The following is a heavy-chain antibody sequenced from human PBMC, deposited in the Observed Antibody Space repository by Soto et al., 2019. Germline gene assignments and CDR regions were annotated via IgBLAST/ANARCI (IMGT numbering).Heavy chain of an antibody. V-gene: IGHV1-2*02. J-gene: IGHJ6*01. CDR1: GYAFNGYY. CDR3: ARDGQWPVTTYYYYGMEV. CDR2: INPNDGGT. D-gene: IGHD6-19*01. Sequence: ASVKVSCKASGYAFNGYYIHWVRQAPGQGLEWMGWINPNDGGTSYAQKFQGRVTMASDMPTSTAYMELSRLRSDDTAVYYCARDGQWPVTTYYYYGMEVWGQGTTVSVSS.